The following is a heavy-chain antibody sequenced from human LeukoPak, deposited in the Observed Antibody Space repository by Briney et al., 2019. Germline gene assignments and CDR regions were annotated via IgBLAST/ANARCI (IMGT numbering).Heavy chain of an antibody. CDR1: GGSISSYY. CDR3: ARVGYEIVPAADYFDY. CDR2: IYYSGST. Sequence: SETLSLTCTVSGGSISSYYWSWIRQPPGKGLEWIGYIYYSGSTNYNPSLKSRVTISVDTSKNQFSLKLSSVTAADTAVYYCARVGYEIVPAADYFDYWGQGTLVTVSS. J-gene: IGHJ4*02. V-gene: IGHV4-59*01. D-gene: IGHD2-2*01.